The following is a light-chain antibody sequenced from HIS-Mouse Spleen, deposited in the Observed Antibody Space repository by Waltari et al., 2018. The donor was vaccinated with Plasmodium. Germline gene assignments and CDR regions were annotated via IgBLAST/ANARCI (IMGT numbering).Light chain of an antibody. CDR1: QSVSSN. J-gene: IGKJ1*01. V-gene: IGKV3-15*01. CDR3: QQYNNWPAWT. CDR2: GAS. Sequence: EKVMTQSPATLSVSPGERATLSCRASQSVSSNLAWYQQKPGQAPRLLIYGASTRATGIPARVSGSGSGTEFTLTISSLQSEDFAVYYCQQYNNWPAWTFGQGTKVEIK.